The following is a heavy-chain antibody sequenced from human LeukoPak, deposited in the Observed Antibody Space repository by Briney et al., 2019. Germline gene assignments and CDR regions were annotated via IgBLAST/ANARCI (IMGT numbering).Heavy chain of an antibody. CDR2: IYTSGST. D-gene: IGHD3-10*01. CDR3: ARDFFNYYGSGSYSIHGMDV. V-gene: IGHV4-4*07. CDR1: GGSISSYY. J-gene: IGHJ6*02. Sequence: SETLSLTCTVSGGSISSYYWSCIRQPAEKGLEWIGRIYTSGSTNYNPSLKSRVTMSVDTSKNQFSLKLSSLTAADTAVHYCARDFFNYYGSGSYSIHGMDVWGQGTTVIVSS.